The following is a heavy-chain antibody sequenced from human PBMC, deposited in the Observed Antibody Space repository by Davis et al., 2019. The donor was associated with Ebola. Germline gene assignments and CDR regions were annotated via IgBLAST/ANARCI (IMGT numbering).Heavy chain of an antibody. CDR1: GFTFSSYS. Sequence: PGGSLRLSCAASGFTFSSYSMNWVRQAPGKGLEWVSSISSSSSYISYADSVKGRFTISGDNAKNSLYLQMNSLRAEDTAVYYCARASAGSYYNILDYWGQGTLVTVSS. CDR2: ISSSSSYI. CDR3: ARASAGSYYNILDY. D-gene: IGHD1-26*01. J-gene: IGHJ4*02. V-gene: IGHV3-21*01.